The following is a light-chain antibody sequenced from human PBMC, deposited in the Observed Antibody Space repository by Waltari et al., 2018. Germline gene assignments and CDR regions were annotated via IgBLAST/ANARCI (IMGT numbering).Light chain of an antibody. Sequence: EIVMTQSPAILSVSPGERATLSCRASQSVSNNLAWYQQKPGQAPRLLIYGASTRATGVPARCGGSGSGTEFTLTISSLQSEDFAVYYCQQCNDWPRTFGQGTKVEIK. CDR1: QSVSNN. CDR2: GAS. CDR3: QQCNDWPRT. J-gene: IGKJ1*01. V-gene: IGKV3D-15*01.